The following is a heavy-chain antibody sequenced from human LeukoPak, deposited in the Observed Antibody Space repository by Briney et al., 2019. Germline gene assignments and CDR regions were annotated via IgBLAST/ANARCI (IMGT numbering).Heavy chain of an antibody. D-gene: IGHD4-23*01. CDR3: ARDRYTVVSWYFDL. V-gene: IGHV4-31*03. CDR1: GGAISSGGYY. CDR2: IYYSGST. Sequence: KPSETPSPPFTFSGGAISSGGYYWSWIRPPPRKGPEGVGYIYYSGSTYYNPSLKSRVTISVDTSKNQFSLKLSSVTAADTAVYYCARDRYTVVSWYFDLWGRGTLVTVSS. J-gene: IGHJ2*01.